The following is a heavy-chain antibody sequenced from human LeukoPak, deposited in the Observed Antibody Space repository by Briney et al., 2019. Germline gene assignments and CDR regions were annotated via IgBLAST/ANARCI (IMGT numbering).Heavy chain of an antibody. CDR2: INGAGSSI. J-gene: IGHJ4*02. CDR1: GFTFSSYW. D-gene: IGHD4-17*01. V-gene: IGHV3-74*01. CDR3: ARGGHYKNDY. Sequence: GGSLRLSCAASGFTFSSYWMHWVRQTPGKGLVWVSRINGAGSSISYADSVKGRVTISRDNAKNTLYLQMNNLRAEDTAVYYCARGGHYKNDYWGQGTLVTVSS.